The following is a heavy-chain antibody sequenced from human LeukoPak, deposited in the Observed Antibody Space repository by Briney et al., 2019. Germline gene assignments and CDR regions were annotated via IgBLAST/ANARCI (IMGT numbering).Heavy chain of an antibody. CDR2: IYYSGST. CDR3: ATVKNWFDP. V-gene: IGHV4-59*01. CDR1: GGSISSYY. J-gene: IGHJ5*02. Sequence: SETLSLTCTVSGGSISSYYWSWIRQPPGKGLEWIGYIYYSGSTNYNPSLKSRVTMSVDTSKNQFSLTLSSMAAAATAVSYCATVKNWFDPWGQGTLVTVSS.